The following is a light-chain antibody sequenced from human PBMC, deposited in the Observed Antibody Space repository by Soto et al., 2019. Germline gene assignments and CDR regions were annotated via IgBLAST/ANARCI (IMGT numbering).Light chain of an antibody. CDR1: SSDVGGYNR. Sequence: QSALTQSPSVSGSPGQSVTISCTGTSSDVGGYNRVSWYQQSPGTAPKLLIYEVTNRPSGVPHRFSGSKSGDTASLTISGLQAEVEADYYCSSYTSSGTLLFGGGTKVTVL. J-gene: IGLJ2*01. CDR3: SSYTSSGTLL. CDR2: EVT. V-gene: IGLV2-18*02.